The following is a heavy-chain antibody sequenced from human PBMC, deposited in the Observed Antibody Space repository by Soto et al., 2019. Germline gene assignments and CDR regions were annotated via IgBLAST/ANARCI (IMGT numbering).Heavy chain of an antibody. J-gene: IGHJ1*01. Sequence: QVQLVQSGAEVKKPGASVKVSCKASGYTFTSYGISWVRQAPGQGLEWMGWISAYNGNTNYAQKLQGRVTMTTDTXTXTXXMELRSLRSDDTAVYYCARPTYSYGTFRPPGYFQHWGQGTLVTVSS. CDR2: ISAYNGNT. D-gene: IGHD5-18*01. CDR1: GYTFTSYG. V-gene: IGHV1-18*01. CDR3: ARPTYSYGTFRPPGYFQH.